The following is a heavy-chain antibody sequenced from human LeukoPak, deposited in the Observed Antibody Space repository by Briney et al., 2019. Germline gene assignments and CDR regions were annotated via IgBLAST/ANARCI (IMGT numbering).Heavy chain of an antibody. CDR3: ARGRGTRLLWFGDHQEAFDI. V-gene: IGHV4-34*01. D-gene: IGHD3-10*01. Sequence: NPSETLSLTCAVYGGSFSGYYWSWIRQPPGKGLEWMGEINHSGSTNYNPSLKSRVTITVDTSKNQFSLKLSSVTAADTAVYYCARGRGTRLLWFGDHQEAFDIWGQGTMVTVSS. J-gene: IGHJ3*02. CDR1: GGSFSGYY. CDR2: INHSGST.